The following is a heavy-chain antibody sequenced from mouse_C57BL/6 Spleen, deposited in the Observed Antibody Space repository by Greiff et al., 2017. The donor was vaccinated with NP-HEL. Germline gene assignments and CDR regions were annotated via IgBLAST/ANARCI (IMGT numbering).Heavy chain of an antibody. CDR1: GYAFSSYW. Sequence: VKLMESGAELVKPGASVKISCKASGYAFSSYWMNWVKQRPGKGLEWIGQIYPGDGDTNYNGKFKGKATLTADKSSSTAYMQLSSLTSEDSAVYFCARGWDDAMDYWGQGTSVTVSS. V-gene: IGHV1-80*01. CDR3: ARGWDDAMDY. J-gene: IGHJ4*01. D-gene: IGHD4-1*01. CDR2: IYPGDGDT.